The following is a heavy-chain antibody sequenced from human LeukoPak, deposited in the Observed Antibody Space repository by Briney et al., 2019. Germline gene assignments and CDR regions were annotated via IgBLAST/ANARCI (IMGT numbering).Heavy chain of an antibody. CDR2: ISSSGGTI. CDR1: GFTFSDYY. V-gene: IGHV3-11*04. J-gene: IGHJ4*02. Sequence: GGSLRLSCAASGFTFSDYYMNWIRQAPGKGLEWISYISSSGGTIYYADSVKGRFTISRDNAKNSLYLQMNSLRAEDTAVYYCARDRSTVVTHVFDYWGQGTLVTVSS. CDR3: ARDRSTVVTHVFDY. D-gene: IGHD4-23*01.